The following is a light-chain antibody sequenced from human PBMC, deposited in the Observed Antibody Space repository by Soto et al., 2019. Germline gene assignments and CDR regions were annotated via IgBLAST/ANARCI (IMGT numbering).Light chain of an antibody. J-gene: IGLJ3*02. V-gene: IGLV1-44*01. CDR2: SIN. Sequence: QSGLTQPPSASGTPGQRVTISCSGSNSNIGSNPINWYQHLPGTAPKLLIYSINQRPSGVPDRFSGSKSGTSASLAISGLQSEDEANYYCAAWDDSLNGVVFGGGTKLTVL. CDR1: NSNIGSNP. CDR3: AAWDDSLNGVV.